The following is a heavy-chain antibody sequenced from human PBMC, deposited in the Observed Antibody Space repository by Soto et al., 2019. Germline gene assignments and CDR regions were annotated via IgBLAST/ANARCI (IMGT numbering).Heavy chain of an antibody. D-gene: IGHD2-21*01. Sequence: ASVTVACRASGYTFTSYGMSWVRQAPGQGLEWMGWISAYNGNTSYAQKLQGRVTMTTDTSTSTAYMELRSLRSDDTAVYYCAREIMLLYYFDYWGQGTLVTVSS. V-gene: IGHV1-18*01. J-gene: IGHJ4*02. CDR1: GYTFTSYG. CDR2: ISAYNGNT. CDR3: AREIMLLYYFDY.